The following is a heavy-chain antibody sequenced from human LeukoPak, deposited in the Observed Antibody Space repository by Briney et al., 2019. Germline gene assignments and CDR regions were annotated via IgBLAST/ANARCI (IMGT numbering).Heavy chain of an antibody. CDR2: IKQDGSEK. CDR1: GFTFSSFW. J-gene: IGHJ3*02. Sequence: AGGPLRLSCAASGFTFSSFWMSWVRQAPGKGLEGVANIKQDGSEKYYVDSVKGRFTISRDNAKNSLYLQMNSLRAEDTAVYYCARYPAYGPSDAFDIWGQGTMVTVSS. D-gene: IGHD3-10*01. V-gene: IGHV3-7*01. CDR3: ARYPAYGPSDAFDI.